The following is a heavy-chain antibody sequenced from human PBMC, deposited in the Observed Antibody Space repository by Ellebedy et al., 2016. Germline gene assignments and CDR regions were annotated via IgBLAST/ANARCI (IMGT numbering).Heavy chain of an antibody. Sequence: GGSLRLSXAASGFTFSSYAMSWVRQAPGKGLEWVSAISGSGGSTYYADSVKGRFTISRDNSKNTLYLQMNSLRAEDTAVYYCAKGVGNNWNDLDAFDIWGQGTMVTVSS. J-gene: IGHJ3*02. CDR1: GFTFSSYA. D-gene: IGHD1-20*01. V-gene: IGHV3-23*01. CDR3: AKGVGNNWNDLDAFDI. CDR2: ISGSGGST.